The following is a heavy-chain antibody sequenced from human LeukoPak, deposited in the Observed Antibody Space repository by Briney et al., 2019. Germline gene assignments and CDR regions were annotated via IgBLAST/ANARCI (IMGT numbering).Heavy chain of an antibody. CDR3: ARVVPAARWSGFDP. CDR2: INHSGST. CDR1: GGSFSGYY. D-gene: IGHD2-2*01. J-gene: IGHJ5*02. Sequence: SETLSLTCAVYGGSFSGYYWSWIRQPPGKGLEWIGEINHSGSTNYNPSLKSRVTISVDTSKNQFSLKLSSVTAVDTAVYYCARVVPAARWSGFDPWGQGTLVTVSS. V-gene: IGHV4-34*01.